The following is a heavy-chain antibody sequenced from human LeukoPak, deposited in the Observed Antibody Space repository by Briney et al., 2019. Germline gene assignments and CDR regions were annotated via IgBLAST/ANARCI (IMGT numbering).Heavy chain of an antibody. J-gene: IGHJ3*02. CDR2: MNPNSGGT. Sequence: ASVKVSCKASGYTFTSYAMNWVRQATGQGLEWMGWMNPNSGGTNYAQKFQGRVTMTRDTSISTAYMELSRLRSDDTAVYYCARLTYYDFWSGYNYAFDIWGQGTMVTVSS. D-gene: IGHD3-3*01. CDR1: GYTFTSYA. CDR3: ARLTYYDFWSGYNYAFDI. V-gene: IGHV1-2*02.